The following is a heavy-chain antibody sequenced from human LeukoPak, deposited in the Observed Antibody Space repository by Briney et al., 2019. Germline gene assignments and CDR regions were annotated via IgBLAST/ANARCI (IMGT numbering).Heavy chain of an antibody. V-gene: IGHV1-69*06. CDR3: ASDHGTYDYVWGSYRYTDY. J-gene: IGHJ4*02. D-gene: IGHD3-16*02. CDR1: GGTFSSYA. Sequence: ASVKVSCKAFGGTFSSYAISWVRQAPGQGLEWMGGIIPIFGTANYAQKFQGRVTITADKSTSTAYMELSSLRSEDTAVYYCASDHGTYDYVWGSYRYTDYWGQGTLVTVSS. CDR2: IIPIFGTA.